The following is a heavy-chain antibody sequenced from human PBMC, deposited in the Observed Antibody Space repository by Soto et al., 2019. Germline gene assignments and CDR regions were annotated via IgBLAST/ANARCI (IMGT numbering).Heavy chain of an antibody. D-gene: IGHD6-13*01. CDR1: GGSISSYY. Sequence: PSETLSLTCTVSGGSISSYYWSWIRQPPGKGLEWIGYIYYSGSTNYNPSLKSRVTISVDTSKNQFSLKLSSVTAADTAVYYCAREVGHWAAAGYYYGMDVWGQGTTVTVSS. V-gene: IGHV4-59*12. CDR3: AREVGHWAAAGYYYGMDV. J-gene: IGHJ6*02. CDR2: IYYSGST.